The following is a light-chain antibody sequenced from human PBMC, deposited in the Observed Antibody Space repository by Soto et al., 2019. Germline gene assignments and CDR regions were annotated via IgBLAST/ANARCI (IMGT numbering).Light chain of an antibody. J-gene: IGKJ1*01. Sequence: DIQMTQSPSTLSASAGDRVTITCRARQSISRYFNSYQQKPGKAPKPLIYAASSLQSGVPSRFSGSGSGTDFNLTISSLQPEDCATYYCQQRYSTLWTFGQGTKVDIK. CDR1: QSISRY. CDR3: QQRYSTLWT. CDR2: AAS. V-gene: IGKV1-39*01.